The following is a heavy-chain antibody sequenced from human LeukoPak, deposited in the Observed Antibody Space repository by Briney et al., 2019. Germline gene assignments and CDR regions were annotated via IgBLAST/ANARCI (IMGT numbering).Heavy chain of an antibody. J-gene: IGHJ5*01. V-gene: IGHV3-23*01. D-gene: IGHD2-21*02. CDR1: GFTFNTYA. CDR3: AKGPVVTATYNWFDS. CDR2: ISGGGGTT. Sequence: GGSLRLSCAASGFTFNTYAMSWVRQAPGKGLEWVSVISGGGGTTYYADSVKGRFTISRDNSKNTLYLRMNSLRVEDTAVYYGAKGPVVTATYNWFDSWGQGALVTVSS.